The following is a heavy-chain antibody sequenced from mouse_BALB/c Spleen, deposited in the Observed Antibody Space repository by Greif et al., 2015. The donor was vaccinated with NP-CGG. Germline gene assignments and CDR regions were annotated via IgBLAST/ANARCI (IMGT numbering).Heavy chain of an antibody. CDR3: ARRGYDGGIGYAMDY. V-gene: IGHV1-52*01. CDR1: GYTFTSYW. D-gene: IGHD2-2*01. J-gene: IGHJ4*01. CDR2: IDPYDSET. Sequence: QVQLKQSGAELVRPGASVKLSCKASGYTFTSYWMNWVKQRPEQGLEWIGRIDPYDSETHYNQKFKDKAILTVDKSSSTAYMQLSSLTSEDSAVYYCARRGYDGGIGYAMDYWGQGTSVTVSS.